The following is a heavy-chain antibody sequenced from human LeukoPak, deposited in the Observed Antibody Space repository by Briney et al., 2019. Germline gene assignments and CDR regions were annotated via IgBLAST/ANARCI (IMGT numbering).Heavy chain of an antibody. D-gene: IGHD7-27*01. Sequence: PSETLSLTCTVSGGSIRSYYWSWIRQPPGKGLEWIGYIYDSGSTNYNPSLKSRVTISVDTSKNQFSLKLSSVTAADTAVYYCATLTGDQRGAYWGQGTLATVSS. CDR1: GGSIRSYY. V-gene: IGHV4-59*01. CDR3: ATLTGDQRGAY. CDR2: IYDSGST. J-gene: IGHJ4*02.